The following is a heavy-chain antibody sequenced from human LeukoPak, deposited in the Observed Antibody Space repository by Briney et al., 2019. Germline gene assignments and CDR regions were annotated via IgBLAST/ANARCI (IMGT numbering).Heavy chain of an antibody. CDR2: IYSGGST. CDR3: ARDPLRTEYH. D-gene: IGHD3/OR15-3a*01. V-gene: IGHV3-66*01. CDR1: EFSVGSNY. Sequence: GGSLRLSCAASEFSVGSNYMTWVRQAPGKGLEWVSLIYSGGSTYYADSVKGRFTISRDNSKNTLYLQMNSLRAEDTAVYYCARDPLRTEYHWGQGTLVTVSS. J-gene: IGHJ5*02.